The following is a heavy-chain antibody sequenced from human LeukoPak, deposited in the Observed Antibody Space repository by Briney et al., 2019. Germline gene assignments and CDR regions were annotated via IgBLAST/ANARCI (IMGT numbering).Heavy chain of an antibody. CDR1: GYTFTSYD. CDR3: ARVEQWLLQGYYYYMDV. CDR2: MNPNSGNT. Sequence: GASVKVSCKASGYTFTSYDINWVRQATGQGLEWMGWMNPNSGNTGYAQKFQGRVTMTRNTSISTAYMELSSLRSEDTAVYYCARVEQWLLQGYYYYMDVWGKGTTVTVSS. D-gene: IGHD6-19*01. J-gene: IGHJ6*03. V-gene: IGHV1-8*01.